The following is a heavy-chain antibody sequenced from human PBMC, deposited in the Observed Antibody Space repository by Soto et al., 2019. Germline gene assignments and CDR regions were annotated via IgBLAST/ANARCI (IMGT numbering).Heavy chain of an antibody. CDR3: AKISRTWYVYYQIDV. Sequence: WGSLRLSCDASGFTFSSYAMSWVRQAPGKGLEWVSAISGGGGSTYNADSVKGRFTISRDNSKNTLSLQMNSLRAGDTAVYYCAKISRTWYVYYQIDVWGKGTTVTVSS. CDR2: ISGGGGST. D-gene: IGHD6-13*01. V-gene: IGHV3-23*01. CDR1: GFTFSSYA. J-gene: IGHJ6*03.